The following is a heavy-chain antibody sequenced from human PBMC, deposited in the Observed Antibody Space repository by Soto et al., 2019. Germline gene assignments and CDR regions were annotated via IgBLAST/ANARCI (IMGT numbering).Heavy chain of an antibody. CDR3: ARDRRTNYDYYGMDV. CDR1: GDTFRRYS. V-gene: IGHV1-69*08. J-gene: IGHJ6*02. CDR2: INPMVEIP. Sequence: QVQLVQSGAEVKKPGSSVKVSCKASGDTFRRYSITWVRQAPGQGLEWMGRINPMVEIPRYAQKFQGRVTITVAKTTTTAHMELTSLRSDDTAVYYCARDRRTNYDYYGMDVWGQGTTVTVTS.